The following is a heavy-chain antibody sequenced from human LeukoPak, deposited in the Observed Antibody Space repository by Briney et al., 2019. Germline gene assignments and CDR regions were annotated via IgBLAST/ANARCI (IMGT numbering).Heavy chain of an antibody. D-gene: IGHD3-22*01. CDR3: ARGPPSGEYDSSGYYSIYFDY. Sequence: ASVKVSCKASGYTFTSYGISWVRQAPGQGLEWMGWISAYNGNTNYAQKLQGRVTMTTDTSTSTAYMELRSLRSDDTAVYYCARGPPSGEYDSSGYYSIYFDYWGQGTLVTVSS. CDR1: GYTFTSYG. V-gene: IGHV1-18*01. CDR2: ISAYNGNT. J-gene: IGHJ4*02.